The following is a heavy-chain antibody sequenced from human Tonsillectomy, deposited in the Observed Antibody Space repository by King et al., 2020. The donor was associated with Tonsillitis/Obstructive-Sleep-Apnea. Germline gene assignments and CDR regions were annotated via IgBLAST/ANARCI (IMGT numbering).Heavy chain of an antibody. J-gene: IGHJ4*02. Sequence: QLVQSGAEVKKPGASVKVSCKASGYTFTSYAMHWVRQAPGQRLEGMGWINAGNGNTKYSQKFQGRVTITRDTSASTAYRELSCLRSEDTAVYYCARDLLRGYCSSTSCYGDDYWGQGTLVTVSS. CDR3: ARDLLRGYCSSTSCYGDDY. CDR1: GYTFTSYA. V-gene: IGHV1-3*01. CDR2: INAGNGNT. D-gene: IGHD2-2*01.